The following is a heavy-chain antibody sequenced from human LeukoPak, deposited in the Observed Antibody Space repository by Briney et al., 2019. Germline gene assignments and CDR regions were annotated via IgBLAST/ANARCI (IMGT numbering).Heavy chain of an antibody. CDR1: GFSFSSYW. CDR2: IKEDGTEK. CDR3: ARLLAYGSGAEAFDY. Sequence: TGGSLRLSCAASGFSFSSYWMTWIRQAPGKGLEWVANIKEDGTEKYYVDSVKGRFTISRDNARSSLYLQMNSLRAGDTAVYYCARLLAYGSGAEAFDYWGQGTLVTVSS. J-gene: IGHJ4*02. V-gene: IGHV3-7*01. D-gene: IGHD3-10*01.